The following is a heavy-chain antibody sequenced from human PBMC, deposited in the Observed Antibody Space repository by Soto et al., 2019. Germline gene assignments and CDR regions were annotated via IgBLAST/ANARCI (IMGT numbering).Heavy chain of an antibody. Sequence: GESLKISWKAPGYSFTKYWLGWVRQMPGKGLEGMGSIYSCESDTRYGPAFEGQVTIPADYSITTALLAGSSLKASDTAVYFCARRSRYCTSRICLAHYYYTLDVWGQGTTVTVSS. CDR1: GYSFTKYW. V-gene: IGHV5-51*01. CDR2: IYSCESDT. CDR3: ARRSRYCTSRICLAHYYYTLDV. J-gene: IGHJ6*02. D-gene: IGHD2-8*01.